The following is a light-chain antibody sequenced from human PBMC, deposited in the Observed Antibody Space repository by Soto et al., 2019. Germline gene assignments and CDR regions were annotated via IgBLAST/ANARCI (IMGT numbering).Light chain of an antibody. J-gene: IGKJ1*01. Sequence: EIVLTQSPGTLSVSPGERATLSCRSSQTISSQYLAWYQQKHGQAPSLLIYGTSSRATGTPDRFSGSGSGTHFTLTISRLEPEDSAIYYCQQYGSWTFGQGTKVEIK. CDR1: QTISSQY. V-gene: IGKV3-20*01. CDR3: QQYGSWT. CDR2: GTS.